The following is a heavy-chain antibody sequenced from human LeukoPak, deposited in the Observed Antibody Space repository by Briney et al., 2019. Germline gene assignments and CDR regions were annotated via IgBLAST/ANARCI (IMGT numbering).Heavy chain of an antibody. CDR3: ARGVYCSGGSCYEDY. V-gene: IGHV4-34*01. CDR2: INHSGST. D-gene: IGHD2-15*01. J-gene: IGHJ4*02. CDR1: GGSFSGYY. Sequence: PSETLSLTCAVYGGSFSGYYWSWNRQPPGKGLEWIGEINHSGSTNYNPSLKSRVTISVDTSKNQFSLKLSSVTAADTAVYYCARGVYCSGGSCYEDYWGQGTLVTVSS.